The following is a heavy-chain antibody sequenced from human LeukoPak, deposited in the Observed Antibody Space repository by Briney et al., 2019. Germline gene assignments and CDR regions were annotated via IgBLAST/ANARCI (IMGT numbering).Heavy chain of an antibody. Sequence: PSETLSLTCTVSGGPISSYYWSWIRQPAGKGLEWIGRIYTSGSTNYNPSLKSRVTMSVDTSKNQFSLKLSSVTAADTAVYYCAREGGYYGSGSYFDYWGQGTLVTVSS. J-gene: IGHJ4*02. V-gene: IGHV4-4*07. CDR3: AREGGYYGSGSYFDY. D-gene: IGHD3-10*01. CDR2: IYTSGST. CDR1: GGPISSYY.